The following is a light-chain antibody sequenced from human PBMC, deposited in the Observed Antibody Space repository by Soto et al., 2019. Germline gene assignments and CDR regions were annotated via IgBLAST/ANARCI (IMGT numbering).Light chain of an antibody. Sequence: EIVLTQSPGTLSLSPGERATLSCRASQSVSSSYLAWYQQKPGQAPRLLIYGASSRATGIPDRFSGSGSGTDFTLTISILEPEDVAVYYCQQYGSSPRFGQGTKVEIK. V-gene: IGKV3-20*01. CDR1: QSVSSSY. CDR3: QQYGSSPR. J-gene: IGKJ1*01. CDR2: GAS.